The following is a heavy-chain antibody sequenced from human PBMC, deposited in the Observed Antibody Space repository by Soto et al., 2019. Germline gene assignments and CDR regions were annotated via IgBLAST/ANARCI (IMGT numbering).Heavy chain of an antibody. V-gene: IGHV3-30-3*01. CDR2: ISYDGSNK. Sequence: SLRLSCAASGFTFSSYAMHWVRQAPGKGLEWAAVISYDGSNKYYADSVKGRFTISRDNSKNTLYLQMNSLRAEDTAVDYSAREATKYNWSVAGGDHDAFDIWGQGTMVTVSS. CDR3: AREATKYNWSVAGGDHDAFDI. D-gene: IGHD1-1*01. CDR1: GFTFSSYA. J-gene: IGHJ3*02.